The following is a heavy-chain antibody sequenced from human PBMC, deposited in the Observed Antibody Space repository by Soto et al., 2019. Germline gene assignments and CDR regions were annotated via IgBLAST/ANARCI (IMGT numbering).Heavy chain of an antibody. CDR2: IFSNDEK. CDR3: ARTRSGSYQGHAFDI. J-gene: IGHJ3*02. V-gene: IGHV2-26*01. D-gene: IGHD1-26*01. Sequence: QVTLKESGPVLVKPTETLTLTCTVSGFSLSNARMGVSWIRQPPGKGLECLAHIFSNDEKAYNTSLKSRLTTSKDTSKSQVVLTMTNMDPLDTATYYCARTRSGSYQGHAFDIWGQGTMVTVSS. CDR1: GFSLSNARMG.